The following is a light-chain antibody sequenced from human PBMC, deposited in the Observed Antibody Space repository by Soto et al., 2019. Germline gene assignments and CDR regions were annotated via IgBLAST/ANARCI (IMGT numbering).Light chain of an antibody. J-gene: IGKJ4*01. V-gene: IGKV3-11*01. CDR3: QQRSSWPLT. CDR2: DTF. Sequence: IVLTQSPASLSLSPGDRATLSCGASQDISTYLAWYQQKPGQAPRPFIYDTFNRASDAPDRFSGSESGTVFTLTITNVAPEDSAIYYCQQRSSWPLTFGGGTRVEIK. CDR1: QDISTY.